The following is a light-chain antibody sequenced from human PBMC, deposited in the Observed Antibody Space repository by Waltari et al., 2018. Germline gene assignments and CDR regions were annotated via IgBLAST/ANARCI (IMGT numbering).Light chain of an antibody. V-gene: IGKV3-11*01. Sequence: EIVLTQSPATLSLSPGETATLSCRASQSVGTYLAWYQQKPGQAPRLPVYDASNRATGIPDRFRGSGSGTDFTLTISSLEPEDFAVYYCQQRSSWTPHTFGQGARLEIK. CDR1: QSVGTY. J-gene: IGKJ2*01. CDR2: DAS. CDR3: QQRSSWTPHT.